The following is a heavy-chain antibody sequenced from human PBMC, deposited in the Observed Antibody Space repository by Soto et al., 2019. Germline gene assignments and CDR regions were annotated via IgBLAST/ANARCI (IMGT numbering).Heavy chain of an antibody. J-gene: IGHJ4*02. V-gene: IGHV4-34*01. D-gene: IGHD2-15*01. CDR2: INHSGST. Sequence: SETLSLTCAVYGGSFSGYYWSWIRQPPGKGLEWIGEINHSGSTNYNPSLKSRVTISVDTSKNQFSLKLSSVTAADTAVYYCATGVVVAANVWGQGTLVTVSS. CDR1: GGSFSGYY. CDR3: ATGVVVAANV.